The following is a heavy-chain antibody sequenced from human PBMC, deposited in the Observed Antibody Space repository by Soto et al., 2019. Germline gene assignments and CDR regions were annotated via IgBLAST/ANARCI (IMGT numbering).Heavy chain of an antibody. CDR1: GGSISSYY. D-gene: IGHD5-18*01. J-gene: IGHJ4*02. Sequence: PSETLSLTCTVSGGSISSYYWSWIRQPPGKGLEWIGYIYYSGSTNYNPSLKSRVTISVDMSNNQFSLKLSSVTAADTAVYYCARDNGYSYGYTLDHWGQGTLVTVSS. CDR2: IYYSGST. CDR3: ARDNGYSYGYTLDH. V-gene: IGHV4-59*01.